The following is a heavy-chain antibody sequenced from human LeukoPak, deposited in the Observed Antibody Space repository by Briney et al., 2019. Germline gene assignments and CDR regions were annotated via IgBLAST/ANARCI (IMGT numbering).Heavy chain of an antibody. CDR2: IWYDGSNK. V-gene: IGHV3-33*08. J-gene: IGHJ4*02. Sequence: GGSLRLSCAASGFTFSDYYMSWIRQAPGKGLEWVAVIWYDGSNKYYADSVKGRFTISRDNSKNTLYLQMNSLRAEDTAVYYCARGIVVVPAERIGGLPHFDYWGQGTLVTVSS. D-gene: IGHD2-2*01. CDR3: ARGIVVVPAERIGGLPHFDY. CDR1: GFTFSDYY.